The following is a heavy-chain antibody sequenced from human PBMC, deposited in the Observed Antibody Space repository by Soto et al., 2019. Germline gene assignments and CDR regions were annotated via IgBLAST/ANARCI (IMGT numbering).Heavy chain of an antibody. CDR1: GGSFSGYY. Sequence: QVQLQQWGAGPLRPLETLSLTCGVSGGSFSGYYWAWIRQSPGKGLEWIGEINDRGPINYNPSPKGRGSISVDTSKNHYSLGVRSVAAAETAVYYCARESHDILAGPPWVWYFDLWGRGTLVTVSS. CDR2: INDRGPI. D-gene: IGHD3-9*01. J-gene: IGHJ2*01. CDR3: ARESHDILAGPPWVWYFDL. V-gene: IGHV4-34*01.